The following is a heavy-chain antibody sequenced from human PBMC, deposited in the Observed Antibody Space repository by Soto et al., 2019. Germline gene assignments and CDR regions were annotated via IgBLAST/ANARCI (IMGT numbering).Heavy chain of an antibody. D-gene: IGHD3-16*01. J-gene: IGHJ5*02. Sequence: SETLSLTCAVSGCSISSSSYYWGWIRQPPGKGLEWIGSIYYSGSTYYNPSLKSRVTISVDTSKNQFSLKLSSVTAADTAVYYCARSHYRRLGPWGQGTLVTVSS. V-gene: IGHV4-39*01. CDR1: GCSISSSSYY. CDR3: ARSHYRRLGP. CDR2: IYYSGST.